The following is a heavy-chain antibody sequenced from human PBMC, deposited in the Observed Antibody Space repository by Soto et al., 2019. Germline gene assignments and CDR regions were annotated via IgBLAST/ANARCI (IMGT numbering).Heavy chain of an antibody. D-gene: IGHD2-15*01. CDR1: GYTFTGYY. J-gene: IGHJ6*03. CDR2: INPNSGGT. Sequence: QVQLVQSGAEVNKPGASVKVSCKASGYTFTGYYMHWVRQAPGQGLEWMGWINPNSGGTNYAQKFRSWVTMTRDTSISTAYMELSRLRSDDTAVYYCARGGALGYCSSGRWYPYYYMDVWGKGTTVTVSS. V-gene: IGHV1-2*04. CDR3: ARGGALGYCSSGRWYPYYYMDV.